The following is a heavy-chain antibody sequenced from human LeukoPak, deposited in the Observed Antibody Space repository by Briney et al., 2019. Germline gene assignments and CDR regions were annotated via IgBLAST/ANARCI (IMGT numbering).Heavy chain of an antibody. V-gene: IGHV4-30-2*01. CDR2: IYHSGST. CDR1: GGSISSGGYS. J-gene: IGHJ4*02. Sequence: SETLSLTCAVSGGSISSGGYSWRWIRQPPGKGLEWIGYIYHSGSTYYNPSLRSRVTISVDRSKNQFSLKLSSVTAADTAVYYCARRGCSGGSCPYFDYWGQGTLVTVSS. CDR3: ARRGCSGGSCPYFDY. D-gene: IGHD2-15*01.